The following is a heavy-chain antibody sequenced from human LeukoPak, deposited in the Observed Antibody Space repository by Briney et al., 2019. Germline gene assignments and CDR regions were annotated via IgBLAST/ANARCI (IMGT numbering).Heavy chain of an antibody. D-gene: IGHD2-21*02. Sequence: GGSLRLSCAVSGLTFSTYAMGWVRQAPGKGLEWISVISGSGGSSKYADSVQGRFTISRDNSKSTLYLQMNSLTVEDTAVYYCAKGVYCGGDCYSIFDYWGQGTLVTVSS. CDR3: AKGVYCGGDCYSIFDY. V-gene: IGHV3-23*01. CDR2: ISGSGGSS. CDR1: GLTFSTYA. J-gene: IGHJ4*02.